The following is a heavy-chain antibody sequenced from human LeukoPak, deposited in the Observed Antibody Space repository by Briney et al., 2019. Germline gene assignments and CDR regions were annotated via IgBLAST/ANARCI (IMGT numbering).Heavy chain of an antibody. CDR2: IYYSGST. J-gene: IGHJ3*02. D-gene: IGHD1-14*01. CDR3: ARDGTSGAFDI. CDR1: GGSISSSSYY. V-gene: IGHV4-39*01. Sequence: SETLSLTCTVSGGSISSSSYYWGWIRQPPGKGLEWIGSIYYSGSTYYNPSLKSRVTISVDTSKNQFSLKLSSVTAADTAVYYCARDGTSGAFDIWGQGTMVTVSS.